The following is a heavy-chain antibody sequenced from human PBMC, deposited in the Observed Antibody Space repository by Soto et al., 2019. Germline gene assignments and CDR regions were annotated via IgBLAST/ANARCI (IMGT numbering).Heavy chain of an antibody. CDR1: GGSISSGNFY. V-gene: IGHV4-30-4*01. CDR3: APDSHRGKTYFDL. CDR2: IYFSGST. Sequence: SETLSLTCTVSGGSISSGNFYWSWIRQPPGKGLEWVGYIYFSGSTSYSPSLKSRLTISLNTSNNQFSLQLISVTAADTAFYYCAPDSHRGKTYFDLWGQVALVTVS. D-gene: IGHD1-26*01. J-gene: IGHJ4*02.